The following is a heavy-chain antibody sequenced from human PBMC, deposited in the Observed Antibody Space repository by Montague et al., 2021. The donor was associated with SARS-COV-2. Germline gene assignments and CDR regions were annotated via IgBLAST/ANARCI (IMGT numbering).Heavy chain of an antibody. CDR2: IYLSGFT. J-gene: IGHJ4*02. D-gene: IGHD3/OR15-3a*01. CDR3: ARGGLGNRGFDY. Sequence: SETLSLTCVVSDVSLSTSTWWSWVRQSPGKGPEWVGEIYLSGFTQYNPSVKSRVSISLDDSRSQFSLRLTSVTAADTAVYFCARGGLGNRGFDYWGQGTLVTVSS. CDR1: DVSLSTSTW. V-gene: IGHV4-4*02.